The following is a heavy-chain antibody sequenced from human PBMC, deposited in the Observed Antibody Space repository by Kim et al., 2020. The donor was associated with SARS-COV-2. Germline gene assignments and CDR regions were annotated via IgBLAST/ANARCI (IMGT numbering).Heavy chain of an antibody. V-gene: IGHV3-11*01. J-gene: IGHJ6*02. CDR1: GFTFSDYY. D-gene: IGHD3-10*01. CDR2: ISSSGSTI. Sequence: GGSLRLSCAASGFTFSDYYMSWIRQAPGKGLEWVSYISSSGSTIYYADSVKGRFTISRDNAKNSLYLQMNSLRAEDTAVYYCARDSGWFGEPIILYYYYGMDVWGQGTTVTVSS. CDR3: ARDSGWFGEPIILYYYYGMDV.